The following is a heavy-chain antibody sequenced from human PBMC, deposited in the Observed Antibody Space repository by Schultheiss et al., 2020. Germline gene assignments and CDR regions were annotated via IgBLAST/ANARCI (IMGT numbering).Heavy chain of an antibody. CDR2: ISMSGITI. D-gene: IGHD2-21*02. CDR3: ARDHEPATYCGGDCSFDY. J-gene: IGHJ4*02. V-gene: IGHV3-11*04. Sequence: GGSLRLSCAASGFTFSDYYMSWIRQAPGKGLEWISYISMSGITIYYADSVKGRFTISRDNSKNTLYLQMNSLRAEDTAVYYCARDHEPATYCGGDCSFDYWGEGTLVTVSS. CDR1: GFTFSDYY.